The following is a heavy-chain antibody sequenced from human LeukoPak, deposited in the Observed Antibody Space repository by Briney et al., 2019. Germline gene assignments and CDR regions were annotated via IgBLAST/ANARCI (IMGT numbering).Heavy chain of an antibody. CDR2: INTNTGNP. CDR3: ARSGSMVRGVIGNWFDP. J-gene: IGHJ5*02. CDR1: GYTFTSYA. Sequence: ASVKVSCKASGYTFTSYAMNWVRQAPGQGLEWMGWINTNTGNPTYAQGFTGRFVFSLDTSVSTAYLQISSLKAEDTAVYYCARSGSMVRGVIGNWFDPWGQGTLVTVSS. D-gene: IGHD3-10*01. V-gene: IGHV7-4-1*02.